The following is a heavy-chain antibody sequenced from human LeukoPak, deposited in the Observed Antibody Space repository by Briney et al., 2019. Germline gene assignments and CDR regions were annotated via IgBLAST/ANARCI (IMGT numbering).Heavy chain of an antibody. J-gene: IGHJ4*02. CDR3: AREVPRRDFWSGYFDY. D-gene: IGHD3-3*01. Sequence: GGSLRLSCAASGFTFSSYAMHWVRQAPGKGLEWVAVISYDGSNKYYADSVKGRFTISRDNSKNTLYLQMNSLRAEDTAVYYCAREVPRRDFWSGYFDYWGQGTLVTVSS. V-gene: IGHV3-30*04. CDR2: ISYDGSNK. CDR1: GFTFSSYA.